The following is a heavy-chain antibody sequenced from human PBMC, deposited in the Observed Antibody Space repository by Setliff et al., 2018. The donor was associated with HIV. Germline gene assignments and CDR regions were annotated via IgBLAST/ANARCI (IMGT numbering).Heavy chain of an antibody. V-gene: IGHV1-2*06. CDR2: INPNSGGT. Sequence: ASVKVSCKASGYTFTDYYIHWVRQAPGQGLEWMGRINPNSGGTNYAQKFQGRVTMTRDRSISTAHMELSRLRSDDTAVYYCARGFSFNNAFGMDVWGQGTTVTVSS. CDR1: GYTFTDYY. J-gene: IGHJ6*02. D-gene: IGHD3-16*01. CDR3: ARGFSFNNAFGMDV.